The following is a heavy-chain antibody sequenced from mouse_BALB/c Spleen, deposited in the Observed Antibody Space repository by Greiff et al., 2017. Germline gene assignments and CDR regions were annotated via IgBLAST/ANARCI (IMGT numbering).Heavy chain of an antibody. V-gene: IGHV3-2*02. D-gene: IGHD1-2*01. CDR1: GYSITSDYA. CDR2: ISYSGST. J-gene: IGHJ1*01. CDR3: ARWGYYGYNWYFDV. Sequence: EVQLQESGPGLVKPSQSLSLTCTVTGYSITSDYAWYWLRQFPGNKLEWMGYISYSGSTSYNPSLKSRISITRDTSKNQFFLQLNSVTTEDTATYYCARWGYYGYNWYFDVWGAGTTVTVSS.